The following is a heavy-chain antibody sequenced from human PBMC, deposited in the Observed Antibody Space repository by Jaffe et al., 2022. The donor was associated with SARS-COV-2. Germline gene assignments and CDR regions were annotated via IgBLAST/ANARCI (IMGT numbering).Heavy chain of an antibody. CDR1: GGSISSGDYY. Sequence: QVQLQESGPGLVKPSQTLSLTCTVSGGSISSGDYYWSWIRQPPGKGLEWIGYIYYSGSTYYNPSLKSRVTISVDTSKNQFSLKLSSVTAADTAVYYCARARYSSSWYESGWYYCFDYWGQGTLVTVSS. J-gene: IGHJ4*02. CDR3: ARARYSSSWYESGWYYCFDY. CDR2: IYYSGST. D-gene: IGHD6-13*01. V-gene: IGHV4-30-4*01.